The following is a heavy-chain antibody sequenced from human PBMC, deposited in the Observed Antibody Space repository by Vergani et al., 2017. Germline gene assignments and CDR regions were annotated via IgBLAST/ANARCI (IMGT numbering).Heavy chain of an antibody. Sequence: QLQLQESGPGLVKPSETLSLTCTVSGGSISSSSYYWGLIRQPPGMGLEWIGSLYYSGSTYYHPCLKSRVTRSLDTSKNQFSLKLSSVTAADTAVYYCARVRGSSWYNWFDPWGQGTLVTGSS. CDR2: LYYSGST. CDR3: ARVRGSSWYNWFDP. D-gene: IGHD6-13*01. J-gene: IGHJ5*02. V-gene: IGHV4-39*07. CDR1: GGSISSSSYY.